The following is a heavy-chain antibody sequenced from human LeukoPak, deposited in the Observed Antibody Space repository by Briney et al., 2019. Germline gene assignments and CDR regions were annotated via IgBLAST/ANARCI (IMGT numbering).Heavy chain of an antibody. J-gene: IGHJ4*02. CDR3: ARRVATTGRYYFDY. CDR1: GGSISTYY. Sequence: PSETLSLTCTVSGGSISTYYWTWIRQSPGKGLEWIGYIYYSGSTNYNPSLKSRVTISIDASKNQFSLKLSSVTAVDTAIYYCARRVATTGRYYFDYWGQEALVTVSS. D-gene: IGHD1-1*01. CDR2: IYYSGST. V-gene: IGHV4-59*08.